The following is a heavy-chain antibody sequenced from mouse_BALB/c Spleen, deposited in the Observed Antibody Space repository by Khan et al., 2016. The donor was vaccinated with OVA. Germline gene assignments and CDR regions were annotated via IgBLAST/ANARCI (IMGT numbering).Heavy chain of an antibody. CDR1: GYTFTSYT. Sequence: QVQLQQPGAELARPGASVKMSCKASGYTFTSYTIHWIKLRPGQGLEWIGYINPSNGYTNYNQQFRDKATLTADKSSTTAYMQLSSLTSDDSAVYNCVRDGAYHRNDGWFAYWGQGTLVTVSA. J-gene: IGHJ3*01. D-gene: IGHD2-14*01. V-gene: IGHV1-4*01. CDR3: VRDGAYHRNDGWFAY. CDR2: INPSNGYT.